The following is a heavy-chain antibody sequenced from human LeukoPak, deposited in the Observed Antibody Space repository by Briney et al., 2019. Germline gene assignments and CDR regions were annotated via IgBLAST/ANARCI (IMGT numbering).Heavy chain of an antibody. CDR3: ARAQPYYDPWFDP. J-gene: IGHJ5*02. D-gene: IGHD3-22*01. V-gene: IGHV4-59*01. CDR2: IYYSGST. CDR1: GGSISSYY. Sequence: SETLSLTCTVSGGSISSYYWSWIRQPPGKGLEWIGYIYYSGSTNYNPSLKSRVTISVDTSKNQFSLKLSSVTAADTAVYYCARAQPYYDPWFDPWGQGTLVTVSS.